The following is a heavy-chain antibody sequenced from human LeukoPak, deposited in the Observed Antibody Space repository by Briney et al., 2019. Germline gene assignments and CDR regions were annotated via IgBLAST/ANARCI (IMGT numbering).Heavy chain of an antibody. Sequence: PSETLSLTCTVSGGSISSGGYYWSWIRQHPGKGLEWIGYIYYSGSTYYNPSLKSRVTISVDTSKNQFSLKLSSVTAADTAVYYCAREVAGTSFFDYWGQGTLVTVSS. D-gene: IGHD1/OR15-1a*01. CDR2: IYYSGST. J-gene: IGHJ4*02. CDR1: GGSISSGGYY. V-gene: IGHV4-31*03. CDR3: AREVAGTSFFDY.